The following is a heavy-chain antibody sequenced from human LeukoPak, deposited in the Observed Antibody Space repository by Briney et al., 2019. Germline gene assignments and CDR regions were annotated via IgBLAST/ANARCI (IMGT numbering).Heavy chain of an antibody. D-gene: IGHD3-22*01. CDR2: ISSSSSTI. CDR3: ARDFYPDYYDSSGYYSAKGPFDL. V-gene: IGHV3-48*01. Sequence: GGSLRLSCGASGFTFSTYGMNWVRQAPGKGLEWVSYISSSSSTIYYADSVKGRFTISRDNAKNSLYLQMNSLRAEDTAVYYCARDFYPDYYDSSGYYSAKGPFDLWGRGTLVTVSS. J-gene: IGHJ2*01. CDR1: GFTFSTYG.